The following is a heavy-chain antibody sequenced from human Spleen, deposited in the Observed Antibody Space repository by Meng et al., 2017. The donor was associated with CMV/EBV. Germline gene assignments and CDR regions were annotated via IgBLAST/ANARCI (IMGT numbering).Heavy chain of an antibody. V-gene: IGHV3-72*01. J-gene: IGHJ4*02. CDR1: GFIFSDHY. CDR2: SRNKANRYTT. CDR3: TTSLVF. D-gene: IGHD6-13*01. Sequence: GGSLRLSCAASGFIFSDHYLDWVRQTPGKGLEWVGRSRNKANRYTTEYAASVKGRFTVSRDESKNSLYLQMNSLKTEDTAVYYCTTSLVFWSQGTLVTVSS.